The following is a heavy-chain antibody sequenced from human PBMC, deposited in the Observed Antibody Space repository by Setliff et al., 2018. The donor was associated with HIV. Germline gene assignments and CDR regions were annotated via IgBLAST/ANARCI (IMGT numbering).Heavy chain of an antibody. D-gene: IGHD3-10*01. J-gene: IGHJ4*02. Sequence: PGGSLRLSCAASAFNFSNYWMNWVRQAPGKGLEWVANIKQDGREKYYVDSMKGRITISRDNAKNSLYLQLYSLRAEDTAVYYCARGAMGVGLYIWFGELSHFDSWGQGTLVTVSS. V-gene: IGHV3-7*03. CDR1: AFNFSNYW. CDR2: IKQDGREK. CDR3: ARGAMGVGLYIWFGELSHFDS.